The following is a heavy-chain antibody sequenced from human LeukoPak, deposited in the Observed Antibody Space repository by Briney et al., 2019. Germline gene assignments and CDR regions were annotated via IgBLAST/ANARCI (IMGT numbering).Heavy chain of an antibody. D-gene: IGHD3-22*01. J-gene: IGHJ5*02. CDR2: ISSSGSTI. Sequence: GGSLRLSCAASGFTFSSYEMNWVRQATGKGLEWVSYISSSGSTIYYADSVKGRFTISRDNAKNSLYLQMNSLRAEDTAVYYCARELISEITMIEDPWGQGTLVTVSS. V-gene: IGHV3-48*03. CDR3: ARELISEITMIEDP. CDR1: GFTFSSYE.